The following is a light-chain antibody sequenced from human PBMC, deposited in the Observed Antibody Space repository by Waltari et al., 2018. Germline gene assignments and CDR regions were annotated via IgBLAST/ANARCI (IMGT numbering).Light chain of an antibody. Sequence: DIQMTQSPSTLSASVGDRVTITCRASQSIGSLLALYQPKPGKAPKLLIYDASCLESGVPSRFSGSGSGTEFTLTINSLQPDDFATYSCQQYYSYFTFGGGAKVEIK. V-gene: IGKV1-5*01. CDR1: QSIGSL. CDR2: DAS. J-gene: IGKJ4*01. CDR3: QQYYSYFT.